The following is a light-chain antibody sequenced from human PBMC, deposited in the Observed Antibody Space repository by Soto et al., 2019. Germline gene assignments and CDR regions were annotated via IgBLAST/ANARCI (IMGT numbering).Light chain of an antibody. CDR3: QQYYSTPLT. Sequence: DIVMTQSPDSLAVSLGERATINCKSSQSVLYSSNNKNYLAWYQQKPGQPPKLLIYWASTRESGVPDRFSGSGSGTDFTLTISSLQAEDVAVYYCQQYYSTPLTFGQRTKVDNK. V-gene: IGKV4-1*01. CDR1: QSVLYSSNNKNY. CDR2: WAS. J-gene: IGKJ1*01.